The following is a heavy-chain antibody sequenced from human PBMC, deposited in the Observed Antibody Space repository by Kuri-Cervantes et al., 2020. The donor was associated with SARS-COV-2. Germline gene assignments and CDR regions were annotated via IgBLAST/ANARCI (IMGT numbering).Heavy chain of an antibody. Sequence: GGSLRLSCAASGFTVSSNYVSWVRQAPGKGLEWVSVIYSGGSTSYADSVKGRFTISRDNSRNTLYLQMNSLRAEDTAVYYCARGHDRRVYFSTPAPYYFDFWGQGILVTVSS. J-gene: IGHJ4*02. CDR2: IYSGGST. D-gene: IGHD3-22*01. CDR1: GFTVSSNY. CDR3: ARGHDRRVYFSTPAPYYFDF. V-gene: IGHV3-53*01.